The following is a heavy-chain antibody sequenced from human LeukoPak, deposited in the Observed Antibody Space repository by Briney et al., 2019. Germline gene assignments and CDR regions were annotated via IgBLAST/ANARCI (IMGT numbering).Heavy chain of an antibody. CDR2: VSWDHGT. V-gene: IGHV3-43*01. Sequence: PGGSLRLSCAASGLTFSDHRMHWVRQAPGKGLEWVAFVSWDHGTYYIDSVRGRFTVSRDNSKSSLYLQMNSLRSEDIALYYCAREFCSSPTYTRRGYYFDYWGQGTPVTVSS. D-gene: IGHD2-2*01. CDR3: AREFCSSPTYTRRGYYFDY. J-gene: IGHJ4*02. CDR1: GLTFSDHR.